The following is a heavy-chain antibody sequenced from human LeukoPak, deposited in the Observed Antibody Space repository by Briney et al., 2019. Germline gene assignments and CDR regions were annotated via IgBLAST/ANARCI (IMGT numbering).Heavy chain of an antibody. CDR3: ARATYYYDSSGYYPGDYFDY. CDR1: GGSFSGYY. D-gene: IGHD3-22*01. CDR2: IYYSGST. J-gene: IGHJ4*02. V-gene: IGHV4-59*01. Sequence: SETLSLTCAVYGGSFSGYYWSWIRQPPGKGLEWIGYIYYSGSTNYNPSLKSRVTISVDTSKNQFSLKLSSVTAADTAVYYCARATYYYDSSGYYPGDYFDYWGQGTLVTVSS.